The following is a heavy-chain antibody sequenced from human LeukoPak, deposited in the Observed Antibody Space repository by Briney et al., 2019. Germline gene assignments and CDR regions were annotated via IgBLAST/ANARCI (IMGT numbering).Heavy chain of an antibody. J-gene: IGHJ4*02. V-gene: IGHV1-18*01. CDR1: GYTFTSYG. CDR2: ISAYNGNT. CDR3: ARATIFGVVISYYFDY. D-gene: IGHD3-3*01. Sequence: GASVKVSCKASGYTFTSYGISWVRQAPGQGLEWMRWISAYNGNTNYAQKLQGRVTMTTDTSTSTAYMELRSLRSDDTAVYYCARATIFGVVISYYFDYWGQGTLVTVSS.